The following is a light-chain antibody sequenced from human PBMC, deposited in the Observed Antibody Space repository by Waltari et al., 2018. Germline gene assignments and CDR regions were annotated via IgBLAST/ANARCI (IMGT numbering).Light chain of an antibody. CDR1: QNVSSN. J-gene: IGKJ2*01. V-gene: IGKV3-15*01. Sequence: EIVMTQSPVTLSVSPGERATLSCRASQNVSSNLAWHQQRLGQAPRLLIYGVSARATGIPARFSGSGYGTEFTLTISSLQSEDFAVYYCQQYNNWPPYTFGQGTKLEIK. CDR3: QQYNNWPPYT. CDR2: GVS.